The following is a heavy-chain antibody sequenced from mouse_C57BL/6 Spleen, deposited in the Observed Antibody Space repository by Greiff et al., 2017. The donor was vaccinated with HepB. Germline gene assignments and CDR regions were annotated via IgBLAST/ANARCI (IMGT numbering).Heavy chain of an antibody. CDR2: ISDGGSYT. J-gene: IGHJ4*01. V-gene: IGHV5-4*01. Sequence: EVQLVESGGGLVKPGGSLKLSCAASGFTFSSYAMSWVRQTPEKRLEWVATISDGGSYTYYPDNVKGRFTISRDNAKNNLYLQMSHLKSEDTAMYYCARDQHYYGSLYYAMDYWGQGTSVTVSS. CDR3: ARDQHYYGSLYYAMDY. CDR1: GFTFSSYA. D-gene: IGHD1-1*01.